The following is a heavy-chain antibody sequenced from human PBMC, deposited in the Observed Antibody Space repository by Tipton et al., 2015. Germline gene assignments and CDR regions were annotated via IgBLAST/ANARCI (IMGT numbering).Heavy chain of an antibody. J-gene: IGHJ4*02. CDR1: GGSVSSGSYF. D-gene: IGHD6-19*01. V-gene: IGHV4-61*01. CDR2: IYYSGHT. Sequence: TLSLTCTVSGGSVSSGSYFWTWIRQPPGKGLEWIGYIYYSGHTKYIPSLKSRVTISADTSKNQFSLKMTSVTAADTAVYYCARAVAGTFNYCGQASLLTV. CDR3: ARAVAGTFNY.